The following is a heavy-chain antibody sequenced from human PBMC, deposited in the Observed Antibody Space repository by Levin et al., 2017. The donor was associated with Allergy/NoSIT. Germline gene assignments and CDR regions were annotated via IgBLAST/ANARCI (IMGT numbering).Heavy chain of an antibody. J-gene: IGHJ4*02. CDR2: INPSGGAT. Sequence: PGASVKVSCKASGYTFTSYYIHWVRQAPGQGLEWMGIINPSGGATNYAQKFQGRVTMTRDTSTSTVYMELRRLRSEDTADFDCSRGAYYSSWYYYDHWGQGTLVSVSS. CDR3: SRGAYYSSWYYYDH. V-gene: IGHV1-46*01. D-gene: IGHD6-13*01. CDR1: GYTFTSYY.